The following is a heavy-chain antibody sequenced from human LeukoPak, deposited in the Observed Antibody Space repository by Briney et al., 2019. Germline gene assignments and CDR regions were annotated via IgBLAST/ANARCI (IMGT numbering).Heavy chain of an antibody. J-gene: IGHJ3*02. V-gene: IGHV3-74*01. CDR3: TRQQLDAFDI. CDR1: GFTFSTYW. D-gene: IGHD6-13*01. CDR2: INSDGSST. Sequence: VGSLILSCAASGFTFSTYWMHWVRQAPGTGLVWVSRINSDGSSTTYADSVKGRFTISRDNAMNTLSLQMNSLRAEDTAVYYCTRQQLDAFDIWGPGTMVTVSS.